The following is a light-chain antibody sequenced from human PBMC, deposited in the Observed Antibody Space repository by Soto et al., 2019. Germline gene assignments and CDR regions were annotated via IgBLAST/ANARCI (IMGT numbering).Light chain of an antibody. Sequence: QSVLTQPASVSGSPGQSITISCTGTSSDVGGYNYVSWYQQHPGKAPKLMIYDVNNRPSGVSFRFSGSKSGNTASLTISGLQAEDEADYYCSSYTSSNTVIFGGATKLTVL. J-gene: IGLJ2*01. CDR3: SSYTSSNTVI. CDR1: SSDVGGYNY. V-gene: IGLV2-14*03. CDR2: DVN.